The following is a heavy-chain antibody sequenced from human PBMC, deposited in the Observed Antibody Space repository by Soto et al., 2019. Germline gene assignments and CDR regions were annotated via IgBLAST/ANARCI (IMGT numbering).Heavy chain of an antibody. D-gene: IGHD1-1*01. Sequence: SETLSLTCTVSGGSISSGDYYWSWIRQPPGKGLEWIGYIYYSGSTYYNPSLKSRVTISVDTPKNQFSLKLSSVTAADTAVYYCAREAWVPNWFDPWGQGTLVTVSS. V-gene: IGHV4-30-4*01. CDR1: GGSISSGDYY. J-gene: IGHJ5*02. CDR3: AREAWVPNWFDP. CDR2: IYYSGST.